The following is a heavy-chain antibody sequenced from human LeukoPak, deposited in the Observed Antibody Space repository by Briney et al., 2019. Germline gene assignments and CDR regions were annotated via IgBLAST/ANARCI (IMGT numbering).Heavy chain of an antibody. V-gene: IGHV3-30*02. Sequence: GGSLRLSCAASGFTFSSYGMHWVRQAPGKGLEWVACIRYDGSNKYYADSVKGRFTISRDNSKNTLYLQMNSLRAEDTAVYYCAKDYGVYCSSTSCSVDYWGQGTLVTVSS. J-gene: IGHJ4*02. D-gene: IGHD2-2*01. CDR2: IRYDGSNK. CDR1: GFTFSSYG. CDR3: AKDYGVYCSSTSCSVDY.